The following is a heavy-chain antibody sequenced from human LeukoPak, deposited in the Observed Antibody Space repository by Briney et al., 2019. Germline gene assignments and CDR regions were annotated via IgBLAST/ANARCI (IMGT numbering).Heavy chain of an antibody. J-gene: IGHJ4*02. CDR3: ARAGGSLSHWGGYCSPPFDF. V-gene: IGHV1-8*03. Sequence: ASVKVSCKASGYTFANYDITWVRQATGQGLEWMGWINPNSGNSGYAQKFQGRVTITRNTSIRTAYMELTSLTSGDTAVYYCARAGGSLSHWGGYCSPPFDFWGQGTLVTAPS. CDR1: GYTFANYD. D-gene: IGHD2-21*02. CDR2: INPNSGNS.